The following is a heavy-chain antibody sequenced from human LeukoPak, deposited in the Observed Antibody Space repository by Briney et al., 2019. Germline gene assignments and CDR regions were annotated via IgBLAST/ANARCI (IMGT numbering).Heavy chain of an antibody. CDR2: IANDGSHT. Sequence: GGSLRLSCAASGFTFSNYFMHWVRQAPGKGLEWVADIANDGSHTFYVESVKGRFTISRDNSKNTLYLQMNSLRAEDTAVYYCARSGSLTAFDYWGQGTLVSVSS. CDR3: ARSGSLTAFDY. CDR1: GFTFSNYF. V-gene: IGHV3-30-3*01. J-gene: IGHJ4*02. D-gene: IGHD1-26*01.